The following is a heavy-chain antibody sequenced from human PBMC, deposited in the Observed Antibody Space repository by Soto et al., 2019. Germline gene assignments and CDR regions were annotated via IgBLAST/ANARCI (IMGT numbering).Heavy chain of an antibody. Sequence: SETLSLTCTVSGGSISTYYWSWIRQPPGGTLEWIGYIYASGATTYNPSLESRVTMSADMPNNEFSLELTSLTAADTAVYYCARSHSFDGSIYHYYFDFWGQGTLVTVS. D-gene: IGHD3-10*01. CDR2: IYASGAT. CDR3: ARSHSFDGSIYHYYFDF. V-gene: IGHV4-59*01. J-gene: IGHJ4*02. CDR1: GGSISTYY.